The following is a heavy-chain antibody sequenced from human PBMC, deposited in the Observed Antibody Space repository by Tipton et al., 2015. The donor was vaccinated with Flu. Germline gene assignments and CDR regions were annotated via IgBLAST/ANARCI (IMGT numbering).Heavy chain of an antibody. D-gene: IGHD2-21*01. CDR1: GFTFGNYW. CDR3: AAFCGGDCYISNY. V-gene: IGHV3-7*03. CDR2: ISLHGSDK. Sequence: GSLRLSCAASGFTFGNYWMSWIRQTPRKGLEWVAHISLHGSDKYYVDSVKGRFTISRDNAKKSLYLQMNSLRAEDTAVYYCAAFCGGDCYISNYWGQGTLVTVSS. J-gene: IGHJ4*02.